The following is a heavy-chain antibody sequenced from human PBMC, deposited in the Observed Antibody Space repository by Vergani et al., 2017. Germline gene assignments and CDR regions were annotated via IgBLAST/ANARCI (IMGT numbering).Heavy chain of an antibody. Sequence: QVRLQESGPGLVKPSETLSLTCSVSGGSMSGYYWSWIRQPPGKGLEWIGEINHSGSTNYNPSLKSRVTISVDTSKNQFSLKLSSVTAADTAVYYCARVFGYSSSWYYYYYGMDVWGQGTTVTVSS. CDR2: INHSGST. J-gene: IGHJ6*02. CDR1: GGSMSGYY. D-gene: IGHD6-13*01. V-gene: IGHV4-34*01. CDR3: ARVFGYSSSWYYYYYGMDV.